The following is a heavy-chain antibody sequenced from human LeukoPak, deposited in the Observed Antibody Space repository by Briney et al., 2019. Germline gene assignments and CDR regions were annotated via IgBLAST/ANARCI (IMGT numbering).Heavy chain of an antibody. J-gene: IGHJ3*02. CDR1: GFTFSSYG. CDR2: ISGSGDST. CDR3: AKDLTFDI. V-gene: IGHV3-23*01. Sequence: GGSLRLSCVASGFTFSSYGMSWVRQAPGKGLEWVSGISGSGDSTYYADSVKGRFTISRDNSKNTLYLQMNSLRAEDTAVYYCAKDLTFDIWGQGTMVTVSS.